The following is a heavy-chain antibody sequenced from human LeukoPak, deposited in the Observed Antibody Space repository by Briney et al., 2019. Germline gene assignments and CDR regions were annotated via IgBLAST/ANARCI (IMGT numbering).Heavy chain of an antibody. CDR3: AKASHDYGDYNRFDP. J-gene: IGHJ5*02. Sequence: GGSLRLSCAASGFIFSNYAMTWVRQAPGKGLEWISGISGSGGNTKFADSVMGRFSISRDNSKNTLYVQMNSLRAEDTAVYYCAKASHDYGDYNRFDPWGQGTLVTVSS. D-gene: IGHD4-17*01. CDR1: GFIFSNYA. CDR2: ISGSGGNT. V-gene: IGHV3-23*01.